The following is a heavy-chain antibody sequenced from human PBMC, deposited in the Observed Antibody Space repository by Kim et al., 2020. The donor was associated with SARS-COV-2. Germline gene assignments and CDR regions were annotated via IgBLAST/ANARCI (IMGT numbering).Heavy chain of an antibody. D-gene: IGHD6-13*01. V-gene: IGHV4-31*03. CDR3: ARDHRMSIGIAAAGTQFWFDP. Sequence: SETLSLTCTVSGGSISSGGYYWSWIRQHPGKGLEWIGYIYYSGSTYYNPSLKSRVTISVDTSKNQFSLKLSSVTAADTAVYYCARDHRMSIGIAAAGTQFWFDPWGQGTLVTVSS. CDR1: GGSISSGGYY. J-gene: IGHJ5*02. CDR2: IYYSGST.